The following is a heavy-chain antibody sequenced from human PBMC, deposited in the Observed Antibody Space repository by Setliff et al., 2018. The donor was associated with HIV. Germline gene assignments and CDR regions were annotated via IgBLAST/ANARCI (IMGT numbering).Heavy chain of an antibody. J-gene: IGHJ6*02. CDR2: ISYDGNNK. CDR3: ARVRKGLYYYYGMDV. CDR1: GFIFSNYA. Sequence: GGSLRLSCAASGFIFSNYAMHWVRQAPGKGLEWVAVISYDGNNKYYADSVKGRFTVSRDNSKNTLYLQMNSLRAEDTAVYYCARVRKGLYYYYGMDVWGQGTMVTVSS. V-gene: IGHV3-30*14.